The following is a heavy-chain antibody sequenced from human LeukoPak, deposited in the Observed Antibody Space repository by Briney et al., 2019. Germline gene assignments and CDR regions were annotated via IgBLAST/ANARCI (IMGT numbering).Heavy chain of an antibody. J-gene: IGHJ4*02. Sequence: GGTLRLSCAASGFTFSSYGMSWVRQAPGKGLEWVSAISGGAYSTYYADSVKGRFTISRDNSKNTLYLQIDFLTAEDTAVYYCARSPVAGPPNYFDYLGQGTLVTVSS. CDR3: ARSPVAGPPNYFDY. CDR2: ISGGAYST. D-gene: IGHD6-19*01. V-gene: IGHV3-23*01. CDR1: GFTFSSYG.